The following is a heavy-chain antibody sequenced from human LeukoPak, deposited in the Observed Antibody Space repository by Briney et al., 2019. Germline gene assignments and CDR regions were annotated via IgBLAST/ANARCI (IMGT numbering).Heavy chain of an antibody. V-gene: IGHV3-30*18. J-gene: IGHJ4*02. CDR3: AKAPNYCSGGSCYSGFDY. Sequence: GGSLRLSCAASGFTFSSYGMHWVRQAPGKGLEWVAVISYDGSNKYYADSVKGRSTISRDNSKNTLYLQMNSLRAEDTAVYYCAKAPNYCSGGSCYSGFDYWGQGTLVTVSS. D-gene: IGHD2-15*01. CDR2: ISYDGSNK. CDR1: GFTFSSYG.